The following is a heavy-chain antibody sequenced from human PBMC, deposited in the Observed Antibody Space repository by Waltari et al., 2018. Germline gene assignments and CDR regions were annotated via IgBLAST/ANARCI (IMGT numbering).Heavy chain of an antibody. CDR2: IYYSGST. Sequence: SSSYYWGWIRQPPGKGLEWIGSIYYSGSTYYNPSLKSRVTISVDTSKNQFSLKLSSVTAADTAVYYCARDRKGLGYWGQGTLVTVSS. CDR1: SSSYY. CDR3: ARDRKGLGY. D-gene: IGHD6-19*01. J-gene: IGHJ4*02. V-gene: IGHV4-39*07.